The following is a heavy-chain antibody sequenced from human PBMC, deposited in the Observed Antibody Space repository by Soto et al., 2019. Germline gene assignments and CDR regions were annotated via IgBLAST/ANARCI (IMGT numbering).Heavy chain of an antibody. D-gene: IGHD4-17*01. Sequence: QVQLQESGPGLVKPSETLSLTCTVSGGSIRSNYWSWIRQPPGKGLEWIGYLYNSGSTNYNPSLKSRATISVDTSKNQFSLRLTSVTAADTAVYYCVGTSVNTYYYPMDVWGQGTTVTVSS. CDR3: VGTSVNTYYYPMDV. J-gene: IGHJ6*02. V-gene: IGHV4-59*01. CDR2: LYNSGST. CDR1: GGSIRSNY.